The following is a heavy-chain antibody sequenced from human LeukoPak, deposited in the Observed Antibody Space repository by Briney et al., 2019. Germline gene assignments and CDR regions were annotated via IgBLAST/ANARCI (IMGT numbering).Heavy chain of an antibody. J-gene: IGHJ4*02. CDR2: ISYDGSNK. D-gene: IGHD5-18*01. V-gene: IGHV3-30-3*01. CDR1: GFAFSSYA. Sequence: GGSLRLSCVASGFAFSSYAMHWVHQAPGKGLEWVAVISYDGSNKYYADSVKGRFTISRDNSKNTLYLQMDSLSAEDTAVYYCARAGSQSHVDAAMGFCNYWGQGTLVTVSS. CDR3: ARAGSQSHVDAAMGFCNY.